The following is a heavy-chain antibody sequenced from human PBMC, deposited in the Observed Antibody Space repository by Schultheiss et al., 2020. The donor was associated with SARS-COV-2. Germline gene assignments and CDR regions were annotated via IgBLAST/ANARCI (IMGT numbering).Heavy chain of an antibody. Sequence: SETLSLTCTVSGGSISSYYWSWIRQPPGKGLEWIGYIYYSGSTNYNPSLKSRVTISVDTSKNQFSLKLSSVTAADTAVYYCARHKEIVGAPDYYYGMDVWGQGTTVTVSS. J-gene: IGHJ6*02. CDR2: IYYSGST. V-gene: IGHV4-59*08. CDR1: GGSISSYY. D-gene: IGHD1-26*01. CDR3: ARHKEIVGAPDYYYGMDV.